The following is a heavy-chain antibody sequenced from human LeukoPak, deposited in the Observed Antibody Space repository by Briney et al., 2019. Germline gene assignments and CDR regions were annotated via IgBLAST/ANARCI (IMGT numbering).Heavy chain of an antibody. CDR3: ARWERRDGYNQDY. Sequence: GGSLRLSCAASGFTFSSYAMSWVRQAPGKGLEWVSAISGSGGSTYYADSVKGRFTTSRDNSKNTLYLQMNSLRAEDTAVYYCARWERRDGYNQDYWGQGTLVTVSS. D-gene: IGHD5-24*01. CDR1: GFTFSSYA. J-gene: IGHJ4*02. V-gene: IGHV3-23*01. CDR2: ISGSGGST.